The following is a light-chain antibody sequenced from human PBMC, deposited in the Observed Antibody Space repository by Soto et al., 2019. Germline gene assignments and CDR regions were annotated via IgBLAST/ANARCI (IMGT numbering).Light chain of an antibody. J-gene: IGKJ4*01. CDR3: QQYDNLPLT. V-gene: IGKV1-33*01. CDR2: DAS. CDR1: QDISNY. Sequence: DIQMTQSPSSLSASVGDRVTITCQASQDISNYLNWYQQKPGKAPKLLIYDASNFETRVPSRFSGSGSGTDFTFTIISLQPEDIATYYCQQYDNLPLTFGGGTKVEIK.